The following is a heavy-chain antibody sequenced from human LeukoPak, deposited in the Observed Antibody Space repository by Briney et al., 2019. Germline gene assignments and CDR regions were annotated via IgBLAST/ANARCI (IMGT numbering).Heavy chain of an antibody. CDR2: INHSGST. J-gene: IGHJ4*02. CDR3: ARGNRVNYYDSSGYYYVFDY. CDR1: GGSFSGYY. V-gene: IGHV4-34*01. Sequence: SETLSLTCAVYGGSFSGYYWSWIRQPPGKGLEWIGEINHSGSTNYNPSLKSRVTISVDTSKNQFSLKLSSVTAADTAVYYCARGNRVNYYDSSGYYYVFDYWGQGTLVTVSS. D-gene: IGHD3-22*01.